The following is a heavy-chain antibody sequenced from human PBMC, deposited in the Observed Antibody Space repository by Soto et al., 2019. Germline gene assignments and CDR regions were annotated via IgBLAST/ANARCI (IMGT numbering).Heavy chain of an antibody. Sequence: EVQLVESGGGLIQPGGSLRLSCAVSGFTVSNNYMSWVHQAPGKGLEGVSVIYSGGYTAYGDSVKGRFTISRDNSKNTLYLQMKSRGAAATAVFYGATQRGGGGYWGQGTLVTVSS. J-gene: IGHJ4*02. D-gene: IGHD6-25*01. CDR1: GFTVSNNY. CDR3: ATQRGGGGY. CDR2: IYSGGYT. V-gene: IGHV3-53*01.